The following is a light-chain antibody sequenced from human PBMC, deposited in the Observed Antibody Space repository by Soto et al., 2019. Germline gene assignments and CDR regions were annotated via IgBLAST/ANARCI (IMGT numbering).Light chain of an antibody. J-gene: IGKJ4*01. V-gene: IGKV1-39*01. CDR1: QSISSY. Sequence: DIQMTQSQSSLSASVGDRVTLPCRASQSISSYLNWYKQKPGKAPKLLIYAASSLQSGVPSRFSGSGSWTDVTLTISSLQPEDVATYYGQQSYSTPLTFGGVTKVYIK. CDR3: QQSYSTPLT. CDR2: AAS.